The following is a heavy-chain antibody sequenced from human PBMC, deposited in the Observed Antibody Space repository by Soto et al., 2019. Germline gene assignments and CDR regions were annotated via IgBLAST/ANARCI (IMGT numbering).Heavy chain of an antibody. D-gene: IGHD4-17*01. J-gene: IGHJ5*02. CDR2: ISYSGST. CDR1: GGSMSSHY. Sequence: SETLSLTCTVSGGSMSSHYWTWLRQPPGKGLEWIGYISYSGSTYYNPSLKSRVTISVDTSKNQFSLKLSSVTAADTAVYYCARHGGYGGNSEFNWFDPWGQGTLVTVSS. CDR3: ARHGGYGGNSEFNWFDP. V-gene: IGHV4-59*04.